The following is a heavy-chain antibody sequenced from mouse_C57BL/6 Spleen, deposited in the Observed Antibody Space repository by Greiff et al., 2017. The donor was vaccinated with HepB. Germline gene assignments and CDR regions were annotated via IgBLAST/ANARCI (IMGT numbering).Heavy chain of an antibody. D-gene: IGHD2-2*01. CDR3: ARGGVWLRRGDYFDY. CDR2: INPNNGGT. Sequence: EVQLQQSGPELVKPGASVKISCKASGYTFTDYYMNWVKQSHGKSLEWIGDINPNNGGTSYNQKFKGKATLTVDKSSSTAYMELRSLTSEDSAVYYCARGGVWLRRGDYFDYWGQGTTLTVSS. V-gene: IGHV1-26*01. CDR1: GYTFTDYY. J-gene: IGHJ2*01.